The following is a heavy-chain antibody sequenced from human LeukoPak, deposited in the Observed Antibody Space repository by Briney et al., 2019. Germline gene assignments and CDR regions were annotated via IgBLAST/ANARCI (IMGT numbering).Heavy chain of an antibody. V-gene: IGHV1-2*02. D-gene: IGHD6-19*01. CDR1: GYTFTGYY. CDR2: INPNSGGT. CDR3: ARTFSGYSSQYGMDV. J-gene: IGHJ6*02. Sequence: GASVKVSCKASGYTFTGYYMHWVRQAPGQGLELMGWINPNSGGTNYAQKFQGRVTMTRDTSISTAYMELSRLRSDDTAVYYCARTFSGYSSQYGMDVWGQGTTVTVSS.